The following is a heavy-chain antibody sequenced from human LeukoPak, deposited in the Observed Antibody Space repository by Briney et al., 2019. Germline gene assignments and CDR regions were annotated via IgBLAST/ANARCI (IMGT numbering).Heavy chain of an antibody. D-gene: IGHD3-10*01. CDR3: AKQYYGSGSSPLWY. CDR1: GFTFSSYG. J-gene: IGHJ4*02. CDR2: IRYDGSNK. V-gene: IGHV3-30*02. Sequence: PGGSLRLSCAAAGFTFSSYGMHWVRQAPGKGREWVAFIRYDGSNKYYADSVKGRFTISRDNSKNTLYLPMNSLRAQDTAVYSCAKQYYGSGSSPLWYWGQGTLVTVSS.